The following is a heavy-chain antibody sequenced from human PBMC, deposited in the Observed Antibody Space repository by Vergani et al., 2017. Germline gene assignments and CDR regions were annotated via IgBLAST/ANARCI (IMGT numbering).Heavy chain of an antibody. CDR2: ISYDGSNK. CDR3: AKDRGYSSSWYGYNWFDP. Sequence: QVQLVESGGGVVQPGRSLRLSCAASGFTFSSYAMHWVRQAPGKGLEWVAVISYDGSNKYYADSVKGRFTISRDNSKNTLYLQMNSLRAEDTAVYYCAKDRGYSSSWYGYNWFDPWGQGTLVTVSS. CDR1: GFTFSSYA. D-gene: IGHD6-13*01. J-gene: IGHJ5*02. V-gene: IGHV3-30-3*01.